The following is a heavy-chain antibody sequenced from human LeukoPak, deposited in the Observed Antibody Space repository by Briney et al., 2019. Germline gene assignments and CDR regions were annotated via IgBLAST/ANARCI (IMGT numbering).Heavy chain of an antibody. CDR2: IYYSGST. D-gene: IGHD6-13*01. CDR3: ARYIAAAVHFDP. V-gene: IGHV4-59*01. J-gene: IGHJ5*02. CDR1: GGSISSYY. Sequence: SETLSLTCTVSGGSISSYYWSWIPQPPGKGLEWIGYIYYSGSTNYNPSLKSRVTISVDTSKNQFSLKLSSVTAADTAVYYCARYIAAAVHFDPWGQGTLVTVSS.